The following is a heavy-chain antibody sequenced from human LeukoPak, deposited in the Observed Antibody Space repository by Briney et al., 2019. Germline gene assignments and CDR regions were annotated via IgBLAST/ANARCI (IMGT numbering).Heavy chain of an antibody. Sequence: SETLSLTCTVSGGSISSYYWSWIRQPPGKGLEWIGYIYYSGSTNYYPSLKSRVTISVDTSKNQFSLKLSSVTAADTAVYYCARLEWPRAFDIWGQGTMVTVSS. D-gene: IGHD3-3*01. J-gene: IGHJ3*02. CDR1: GGSISSYY. CDR3: ARLEWPRAFDI. CDR2: IYYSGST. V-gene: IGHV4-59*08.